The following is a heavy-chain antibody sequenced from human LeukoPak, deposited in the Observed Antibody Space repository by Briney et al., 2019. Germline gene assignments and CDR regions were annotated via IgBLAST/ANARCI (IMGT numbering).Heavy chain of an antibody. CDR3: ARVYDSSAFDI. CDR1: GFTFSSYT. CDR2: ISTSSSYI. J-gene: IGHJ3*02. V-gene: IGHV3-21*01. D-gene: IGHD3-22*01. Sequence: GGSLRLSCAASGFTFSSYTMNWVRQAPGKGLEWVSFISTSSSYIYYADSVKGRFTISRDNAKNSLFLQMNSLRAEDTAVYYCARVYDSSAFDIWGQGTMVTVSS.